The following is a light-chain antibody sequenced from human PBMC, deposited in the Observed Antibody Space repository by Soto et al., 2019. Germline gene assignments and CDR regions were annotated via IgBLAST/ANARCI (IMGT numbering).Light chain of an antibody. V-gene: IGKV3-20*01. J-gene: IGKJ1*01. CDR2: GAS. CDR1: QSIRSPF. Sequence: EIVLTQSPATLSLSPGERATLSCRASQSIRSPFLAWYQQKPGQAPRLFIHGASSRATGIPDRFSGSGSGTDFDLTISRLEPEDFAVYYCGSDEWTFGQGTKVE. CDR3: GSDEWT.